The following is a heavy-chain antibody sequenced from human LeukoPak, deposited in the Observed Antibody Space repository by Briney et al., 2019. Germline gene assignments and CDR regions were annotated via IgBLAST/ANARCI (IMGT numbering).Heavy chain of an antibody. CDR1: GGPLSAYY. V-gene: IGHV4-59*01. CDR2: IYDTGNT. J-gene: IGHJ4*02. CDR3: ASGETGSTLGGY. D-gene: IGHD1-1*01. Sequence: SETLSLTCTVSGGPLSAYYWTWIRQPPGKGLECIGYIYDTGNTNYNPSLKSRVTMSVDTSKNQFSLKLTSVTAADTAVYYCASGETGSTLGGYWGQGTLVTVSS.